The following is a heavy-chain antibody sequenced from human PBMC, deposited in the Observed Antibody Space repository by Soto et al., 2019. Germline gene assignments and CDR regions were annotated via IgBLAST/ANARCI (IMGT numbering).Heavy chain of an antibody. CDR1: GGSISSFY. V-gene: IGHV4-59*01. Sequence: SETLSLTCTVSGGSISSFYWDWIRQTPGKGLEWIGYIVSGSTNYNPSLKGRVAISVDTSKNQVSLRLASVTAADTAVYYCARGIRATLRDYWGQGTLVTVS. CDR2: IVSGST. CDR3: ARGIRATLRDY. D-gene: IGHD2-21*01. J-gene: IGHJ4*02.